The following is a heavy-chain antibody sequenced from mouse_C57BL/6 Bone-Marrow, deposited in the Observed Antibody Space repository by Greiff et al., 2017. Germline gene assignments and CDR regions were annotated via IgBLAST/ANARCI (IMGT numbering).Heavy chain of an antibody. J-gene: IGHJ1*03. Sequence: EVMLVESGGGLVKPGGSLKLSCAASGFTFSSYTMSWVRQTPEKRLQWVAAISGGGGNTYYPDSVKGRFTISRDNDKNILYLQMSSRRSEDTALYYCSRQVTTVLATKYFDVWGTGTTVTGSS. CDR2: ISGGGGNT. CDR3: SRQVTTVLATKYFDV. V-gene: IGHV5-9*01. CDR1: GFTFSSYT. D-gene: IGHD1-1*01.